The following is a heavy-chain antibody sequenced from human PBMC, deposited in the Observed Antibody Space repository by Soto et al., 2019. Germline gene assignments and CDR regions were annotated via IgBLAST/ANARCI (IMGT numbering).Heavy chain of an antibody. D-gene: IGHD3-10*01. V-gene: IGHV2-5*02. CDR1: GFSLTTSGVG. CDR2: IYWDDDK. Sequence: QITLKESGPTLVRPTQTLTLTCTFSGFSLTTSGVGVGWIRQPPGKALEWLAVIYWDDDKRYSSSLKSRLNITKDTSKNQVVLTMTNMDPVDTATYYCAHHPYYGLGSYSFDYWGQGTLDTVSS. CDR3: AHHPYYGLGSYSFDY. J-gene: IGHJ4*02.